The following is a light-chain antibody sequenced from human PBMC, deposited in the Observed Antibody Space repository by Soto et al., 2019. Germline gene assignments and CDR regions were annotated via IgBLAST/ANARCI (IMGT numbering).Light chain of an antibody. CDR2: EVS. Sequence: QSGLTQPASVSGSPGQSITISCTGTSSDVGGYKYVSWYQQHPDKAPKLIIFEVSNRPSGISSRFSGSKSGNTASLTISGLQAEDEADYYCASYTSSSTSVIFGRGTKVTVL. J-gene: IGLJ2*01. CDR1: SSDVGGYKY. CDR3: ASYTSSSTSVI. V-gene: IGLV2-14*01.